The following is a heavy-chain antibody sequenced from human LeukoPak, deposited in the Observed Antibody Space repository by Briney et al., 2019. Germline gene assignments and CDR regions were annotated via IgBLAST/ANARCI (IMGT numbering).Heavy chain of an antibody. J-gene: IGHJ4*02. CDR2: IGSSSTYE. Sequence: GGSLRLSCAASGFTFSSFNMNWVRQAPGKGLEWVSSIGSSSTYEYYADSVKGRFTISRDNAKNSLYLQMDSLRDEDTAVYYCARGRGYSYGYGDYWSQGTLVTVSS. CDR1: GFTFSSFN. V-gene: IGHV3-21*01. D-gene: IGHD5-18*01. CDR3: ARGRGYSYGYGDY.